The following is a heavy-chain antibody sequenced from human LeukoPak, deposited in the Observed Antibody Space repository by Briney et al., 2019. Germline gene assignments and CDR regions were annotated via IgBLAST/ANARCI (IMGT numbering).Heavy chain of an antibody. J-gene: IGHJ4*02. Sequence: SVKVSCKASGGTFSSYAISWVRQAPGQGLEWMGGIIPIFGTANYAQKFQGRVTITAAESTSTAYMQLSSLRYEDTAVYYCASKRGYSYGFDYWGQGTLVTVSS. V-gene: IGHV1-69*13. D-gene: IGHD5-18*01. CDR2: IIPIFGTA. CDR3: ASKRGYSYGFDY. CDR1: GGTFSSYA.